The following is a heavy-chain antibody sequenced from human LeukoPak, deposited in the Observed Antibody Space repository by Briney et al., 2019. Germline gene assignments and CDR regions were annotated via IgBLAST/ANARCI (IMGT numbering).Heavy chain of an antibody. V-gene: IGHV3-66*01. CDR1: GFALRTFA. D-gene: IGHD3-10*01. J-gene: IGHJ4*02. CDR2: IYSDDST. CDR3: ARETVDSGRRFDY. Sequence: GGSLRLSCVASGFALRTFALSWVRQAPGKGLEWVSIIYSDDSTYYADSVKGRFTISRDNSKNTLYLQMNSLRAEDTAVYYCARETVDSGRRFDYWGQGTLVTVSS.